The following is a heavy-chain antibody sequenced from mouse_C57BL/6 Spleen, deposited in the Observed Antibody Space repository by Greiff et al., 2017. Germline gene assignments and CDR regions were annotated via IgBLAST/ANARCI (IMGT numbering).Heavy chain of an antibody. CDR3: ARDGSSFFAY. Sequence: DVKLVESGPGLVKPSQSLSLTCSVTGYSITSGYYWNWIRQFPGNKLEWMGYISYDGSNNYNPSLKNRISITRDTSKNQFFLKLNSVTTEDTATYYCARDGSSFFAYWGQGTLVTVSA. CDR2: ISYDGSN. V-gene: IGHV3-6*01. J-gene: IGHJ3*01. D-gene: IGHD1-1*01. CDR1: GYSITSGYY.